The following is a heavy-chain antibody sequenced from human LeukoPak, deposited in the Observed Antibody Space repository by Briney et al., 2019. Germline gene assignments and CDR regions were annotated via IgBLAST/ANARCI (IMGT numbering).Heavy chain of an antibody. D-gene: IGHD5-18*01. V-gene: IGHV4-34*01. Sequence: PSETLSLTCAVYGGSFSGYYWSWIRQPPGKGLEWIGEINHSGSTNYNPSLKSRVTISVDTSKNQFSLKLSSVTAADTAVYYCARQVDTAPRYYYMDVWGKGTTVTVS. J-gene: IGHJ6*03. CDR3: ARQVDTAPRYYYMDV. CDR1: GGSFSGYY. CDR2: INHSGST.